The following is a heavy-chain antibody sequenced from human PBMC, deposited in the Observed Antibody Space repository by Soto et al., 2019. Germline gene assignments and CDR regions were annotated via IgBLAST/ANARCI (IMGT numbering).Heavy chain of an antibody. J-gene: IGHJ6*02. CDR2: INHSGST. Sequence: PSETLSLTCAVYGGSSSGYYWSWIRQPPGKGLEWIGEINHSGSTNYNPSLKSRVTISVDTSKNQFSLKLSSVTAADTAVYYCARVRLRRWSAYYYYGMDVWGQGTTVT. CDR3: ARVRLRRWSAYYYYGMDV. CDR1: GGSSSGYY. V-gene: IGHV4-34*01. D-gene: IGHD5-12*01.